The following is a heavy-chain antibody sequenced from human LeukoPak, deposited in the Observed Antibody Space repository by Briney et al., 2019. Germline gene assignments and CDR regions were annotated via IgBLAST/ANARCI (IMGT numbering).Heavy chain of an antibody. CDR3: AKDTASSWWYFDL. J-gene: IGHJ2*01. D-gene: IGHD5-18*01. V-gene: IGHV3-30*04. CDR2: ISYDGSNK. CDR1: GFTFSSYA. Sequence: GGSLRLSCAASGFTFSSYAMHWVRQAPGKGLEWVAVISYDGSNKYYADSVKGRFTIPRDNSKNTLYLQMNSLRAEDTAVYYCAKDTASSWWYFDLWGRGTLVTVSS.